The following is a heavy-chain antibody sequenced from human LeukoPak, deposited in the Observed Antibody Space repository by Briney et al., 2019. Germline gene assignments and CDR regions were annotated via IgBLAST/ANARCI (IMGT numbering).Heavy chain of an antibody. V-gene: IGHV3-11*06. CDR1: GFTFSDYY. D-gene: IGHD6-13*01. J-gene: IGHJ4*02. CDR2: ISSSSSYT. CDR3: ASGIAASAFVDY. Sequence: PGGSLRLSCAASGFTFSDYYMSWIRQAPGKGLEWVSYISSSSSYTNYADSVKGRFTISRDNAKNSLYLQMNSLRAEDTAVYYCASGIAASAFVDYWGQGTLVTVSS.